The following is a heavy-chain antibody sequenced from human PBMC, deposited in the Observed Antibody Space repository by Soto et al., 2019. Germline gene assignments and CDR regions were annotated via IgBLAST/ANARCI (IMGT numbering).Heavy chain of an antibody. Sequence: SVKVSCKASGGTFSSYTISWVRQAPGQGLEWMGRIIPILGIANYAQKFQGRVTITADKSTSTAYMELSSLRSEDTAVYYCASLYSYGYYGYWGQGTLVTVSS. J-gene: IGHJ4*02. V-gene: IGHV1-69*02. CDR1: GGTFSSYT. D-gene: IGHD5-18*01. CDR2: IIPILGIA. CDR3: ASLYSYGYYGY.